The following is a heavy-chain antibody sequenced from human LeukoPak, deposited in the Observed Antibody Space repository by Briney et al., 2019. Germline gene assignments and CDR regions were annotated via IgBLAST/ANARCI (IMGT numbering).Heavy chain of an antibody. V-gene: IGHV3-23*01. Sequence: GGSLRLSRAASGFTFSSYAMSWVRQAPGEGLEWVSAISGSGGSTYYADSVKGRFTISRDNSKNTLYLQMNSLRAEDTAVYYCAKVGIVGAAYFDYWGQGTLVTVSS. J-gene: IGHJ4*02. CDR2: ISGSGGST. D-gene: IGHD1-26*01. CDR1: GFTFSSYA. CDR3: AKVGIVGAAYFDY.